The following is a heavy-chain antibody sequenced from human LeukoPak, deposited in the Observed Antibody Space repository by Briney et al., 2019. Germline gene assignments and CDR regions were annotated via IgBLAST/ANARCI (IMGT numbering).Heavy chain of an antibody. D-gene: IGHD4-11*01. J-gene: IGHJ4*02. CDR1: GFTFSSYA. CDR2: ISGSGGST. Sequence: GGSLRLSCAASGFTFSSYAMSWVRQAPGKGLEWVSAISGSGGSTYYADSVKGRFTISRVNSKNTLYLEMNSLRAEDTAVYYCAKNPNDYSRVGYFDYWGQGTLVTVSS. V-gene: IGHV3-23*01. CDR3: AKNPNDYSRVGYFDY.